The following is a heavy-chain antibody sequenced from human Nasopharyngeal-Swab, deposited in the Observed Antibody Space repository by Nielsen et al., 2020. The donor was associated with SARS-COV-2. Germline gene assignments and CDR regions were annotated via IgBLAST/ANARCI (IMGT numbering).Heavy chain of an antibody. D-gene: IGHD3-10*01. J-gene: IGHJ6*03. Sequence: WVRQAPGQGLEGMGGIIPIFGTANYAQKFQGRVTITTDKSTSTAYMELISLRSEDTAVYYCVLITMVRGVIQYSYYYYMDVWGKGTTVTVSS. V-gene: IGHV1-69*05. CDR3: VLITMVRGVIQYSYYYYMDV. CDR2: IIPIFGTA.